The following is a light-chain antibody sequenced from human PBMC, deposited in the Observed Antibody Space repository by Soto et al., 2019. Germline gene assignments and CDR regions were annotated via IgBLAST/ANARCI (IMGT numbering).Light chain of an antibody. CDR2: GNT. CDR3: QAYDSSLSGFYV. Sequence: QSVLTQPPSVSGAPGQRVTISCTGSSSNIGAGYDVHWYQHLPGTAPKLLIYGNTNRPSGVPDRFSGSKSGTSTFLAITGLQAEDEADYYCQAYDSSLSGFYVFGTGTKVTVL. V-gene: IGLV1-40*01. J-gene: IGLJ1*01. CDR1: SSNIGAGYD.